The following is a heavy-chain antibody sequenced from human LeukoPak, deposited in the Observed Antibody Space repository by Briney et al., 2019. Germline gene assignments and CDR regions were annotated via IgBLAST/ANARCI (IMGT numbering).Heavy chain of an antibody. Sequence: SETLSLTCAVYGGSFSDYFWGWIRQPPGKGLEWIGEINHSGRTYYNPSLKSRVTISVDTSKNQFSLKLSSVTAADTAVYYCANIVVPAAYYYYYYYMDVWGKGTTVTVSS. V-gene: IGHV4-34*01. J-gene: IGHJ6*03. CDR1: GGSFSDYF. CDR2: INHSGRT. D-gene: IGHD2-2*01. CDR3: ANIVVPAAYYYYYYYMDV.